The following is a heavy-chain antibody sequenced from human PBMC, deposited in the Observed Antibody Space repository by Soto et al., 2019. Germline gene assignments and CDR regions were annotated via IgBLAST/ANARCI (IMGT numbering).Heavy chain of an antibody. CDR3: ARGGYDFWSGYYTQSDAFDF. J-gene: IGHJ3*01. Sequence: PEASLRPSSASSGFTFSSYGLHRLRQAPGKGLEWVAVIWYDGSNKYYADSVKGRFTISRDNSKNTLYLQMNSLRAEDTAVYYCARGGYDFWSGYYTQSDAFDFWGQGT. CDR2: IWYDGSNK. CDR1: GFTFSSYG. V-gene: IGHV3-33*01. D-gene: IGHD3-3*01.